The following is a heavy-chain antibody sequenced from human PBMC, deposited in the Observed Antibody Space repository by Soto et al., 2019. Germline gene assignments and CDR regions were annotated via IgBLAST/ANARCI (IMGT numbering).Heavy chain of an antibody. Sequence: SETLSLTCAAYGVSIAGDGYAWSWIRQPPGGGLELISYNYKNGTFLKNPSRKTRPPMSLAMSKSPIYLTPKFITPADTAVYYCARGQFYSGSGNFNNLMFDAWGQGIQVTVSS. J-gene: IGHJ5*02. D-gene: IGHD3-10*01. CDR1: GVSIAGDGYA. CDR3: ARGQFYSGSGNFNNLMFDA. CDR2: NYKNGTF. V-gene: IGHV4-30-2*01.